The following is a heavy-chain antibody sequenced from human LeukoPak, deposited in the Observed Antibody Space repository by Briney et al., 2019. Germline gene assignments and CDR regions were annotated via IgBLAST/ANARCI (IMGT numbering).Heavy chain of an antibody. V-gene: IGHV4-39*06. D-gene: IGHD2-15*01. CDR3: ARGQVAYAGSGWFDP. J-gene: IGHJ5*02. CDR2: INHSGST. Sequence: PSETLSLTCTVSGGSISSSSYYWSWLRQPPGTGLEWIGEINHSGSTNYNPSLKSRVTISVDTSKNQFPLKLSSVTAADTAVYYCARGQVAYAGSGWFDPWGQGTLVTVSS. CDR1: GGSISSSSYY.